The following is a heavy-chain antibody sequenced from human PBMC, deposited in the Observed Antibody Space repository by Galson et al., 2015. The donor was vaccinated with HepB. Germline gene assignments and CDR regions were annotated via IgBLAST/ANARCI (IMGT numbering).Heavy chain of an antibody. CDR3: ARDMIPASPDYFDY. J-gene: IGHJ4*02. V-gene: IGHV3-30*04. Sequence: SLRLSCAVSGFTVDAYEMHWVRQAPGKGLEWVAVMSIDGRRQVYIDSVKGRFSISRDSSKNTLYLEVNSLRVDDTAVYYCARDMIPASPDYFDYWGRGTLVTASS. D-gene: IGHD3-22*01. CDR2: MSIDGRRQ. CDR1: GFTVDAYE.